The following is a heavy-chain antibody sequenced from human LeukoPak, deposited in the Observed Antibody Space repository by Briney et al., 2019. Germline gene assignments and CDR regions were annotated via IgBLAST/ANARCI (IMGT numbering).Heavy chain of an antibody. CDR1: SGSISTSNYY. V-gene: IGHV4-39*07. Sequence: SETLSLTCTVSSGSISTSNYYWGWVRQPPGKALEWIGNIFYTGSTYYSPSLKSRVTISIDTFKNQFSLKLSSVTAADTAVYYCARRGPPRTMLRGVKSGWFDPWGQGTLVTVSS. D-gene: IGHD3-10*01. CDR2: IFYTGST. CDR3: ARRGPPRTMLRGVKSGWFDP. J-gene: IGHJ5*02.